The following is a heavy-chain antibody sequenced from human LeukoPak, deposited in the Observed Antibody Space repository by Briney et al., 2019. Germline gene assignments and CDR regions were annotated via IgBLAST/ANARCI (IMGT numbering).Heavy chain of an antibody. CDR3: ARSYYDYDRSDY. V-gene: IGHV4-59*01. CDR1: GGSISSYY. CDR2: IYYSGST. J-gene: IGHJ4*02. D-gene: IGHD3-16*01. Sequence: SETLSLTCNVSGGSISSYYRSWIRQTPGKGLEWIGYIYYSGSTNYNPSLKSRVTISVDTSKNQFSLNLSSVTAADTAVYYCARSYYDYDRSDYWGQGTLVTVSS.